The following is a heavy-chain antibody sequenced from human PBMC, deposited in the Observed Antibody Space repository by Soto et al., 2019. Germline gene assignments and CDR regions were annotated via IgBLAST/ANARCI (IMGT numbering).Heavy chain of an antibody. CDR1: GFTFSSFW. Sequence: PGGSLRLSCAASGFTFSSFWMDWVRQAPGKGLEWVANINPDGSEKRYVDSVKGRFTISRDNAKNSLYLYMSSLTAEDSALYYCSRSLDSWGQGTQVTVPQ. J-gene: IGHJ4*02. CDR3: SRSLDS. V-gene: IGHV3-7*01. CDR2: INPDGSEK.